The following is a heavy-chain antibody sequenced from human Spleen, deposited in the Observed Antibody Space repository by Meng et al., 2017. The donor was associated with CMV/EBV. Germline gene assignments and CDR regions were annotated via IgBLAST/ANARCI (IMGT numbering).Heavy chain of an antibody. CDR1: GYTFTGYY. D-gene: IGHD6-19*01. J-gene: IGHJ4*02. CDR3: AREVMAVASFDY. Sequence: QVQLVQSGAEVKKPRASVNVSCKASGYTFTGYYIHWVRQAPGQGLEWMGRINPNSGGTNYAQKFQGRVTMTRAPSISTAYMELSRLRSDDTAVYYCAREVMAVASFDYWGQGTLVTVSS. V-gene: IGHV1-2*06. CDR2: INPNSGGT.